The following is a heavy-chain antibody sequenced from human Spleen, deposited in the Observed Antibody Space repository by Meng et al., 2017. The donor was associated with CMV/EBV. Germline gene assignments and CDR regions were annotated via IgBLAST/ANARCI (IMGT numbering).Heavy chain of an antibody. CDR1: GFSFRHYW. D-gene: IGHD6-13*01. Sequence: SWAASGFSFRHYWMSWVRQAPGKGLESVANIKQDGSEQYYVDSVKGRFIISRDNAKNSLYLQMDSLRAEDTAVYYCARGYSSSPMDYWGQGTLVTVSS. J-gene: IGHJ4*02. CDR2: IKQDGSEQ. V-gene: IGHV3-7*01. CDR3: ARGYSSSPMDY.